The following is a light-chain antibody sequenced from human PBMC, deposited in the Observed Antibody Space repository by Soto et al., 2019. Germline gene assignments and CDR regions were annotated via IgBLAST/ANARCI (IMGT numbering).Light chain of an antibody. CDR3: QQYGSSRT. V-gene: IGKV3-20*01. J-gene: IGKJ1*01. Sequence: EIVLTQSPGTLSLSPGERATLSCRASQSVSDTYLAWYQQKLGQAPRLVIFGASSRAAGIPDRFSGSGSGTDFTLTISRLEPEDFAVYYCQQYGSSRTFGQGTKVEIK. CDR1: QSVSDTY. CDR2: GAS.